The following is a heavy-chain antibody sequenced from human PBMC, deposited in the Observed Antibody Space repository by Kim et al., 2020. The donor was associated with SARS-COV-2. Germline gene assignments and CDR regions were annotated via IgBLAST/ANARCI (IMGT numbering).Heavy chain of an antibody. J-gene: IGHJ1*01. CDR3: ARENYYDSSGYRYFQH. D-gene: IGHD3-22*01. Sequence: SLKSRVTISVDTSKNQFSLKLSSVTAADTAVYYWARENYYDSSGYRYFQHWGQGTLVTVSS. V-gene: IGHV4-59*01.